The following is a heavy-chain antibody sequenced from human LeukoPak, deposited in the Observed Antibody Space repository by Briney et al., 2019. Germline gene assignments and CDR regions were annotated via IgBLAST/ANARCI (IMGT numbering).Heavy chain of an antibody. J-gene: IGHJ4*02. CDR3: ANRAYYDTGESYFDY. CDR1: GYTLTELS. D-gene: IGHD3-22*01. CDR2: FDPEDGET. Sequence: PGASVTVSCKVSGYTLTELSMHWVRQASGKGLEWMGGFDPEDGETIYAQKFQGRVTMTEDTSTDTAYMELSSLRSEDTAVYYCANRAYYDTGESYFDYWGQGTLVTVSS. V-gene: IGHV1-24*01.